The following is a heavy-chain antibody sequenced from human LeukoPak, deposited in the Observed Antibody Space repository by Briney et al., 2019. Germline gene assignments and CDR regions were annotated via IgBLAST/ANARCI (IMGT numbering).Heavy chain of an antibody. V-gene: IGHV3-23*01. CDR1: GFTFSNYA. D-gene: IGHD2-15*01. Sequence: GGSLRLSCEASGFTFSNYAMSWVRQAPARGLEWVSSLRGDGDTFYADSVKGRFTLPRDDSRNTVYLHLNNLRVEDTAVYYCAKASWVSNADVVLWGQGTLVTVYS. CDR3: AKASWVSNADVVL. J-gene: IGHJ4*02. CDR2: LRGDGDT.